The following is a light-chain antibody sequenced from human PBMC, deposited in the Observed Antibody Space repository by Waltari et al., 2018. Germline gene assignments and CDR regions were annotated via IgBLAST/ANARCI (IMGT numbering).Light chain of an antibody. J-gene: IGKJ1*01. CDR2: AAS. Sequence: AIRMTQSPSSLPDSIGARVTISSRCSQGVSTYLAWYQQKPGKAPSLLIHAASTLQNGVPSRFSGSGTGTDFTLTITCLKSEDFATYYCQQYHDYPWTFGQGTKVDI. CDR1: QGVSTY. V-gene: IGKV1-8*01. CDR3: QQYHDYPWT.